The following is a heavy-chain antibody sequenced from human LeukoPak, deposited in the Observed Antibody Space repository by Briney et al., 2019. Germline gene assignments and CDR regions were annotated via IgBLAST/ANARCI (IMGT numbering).Heavy chain of an antibody. V-gene: IGHV4-4*07. D-gene: IGHD3/OR15-3a*01. CDR1: GSSISSYY. Sequence: PSETLSLTCTVSGSSISSYYWSWIRQPAGKGLEWIGRIYTSGSTNYNPSLKSRVTMSVDTSKNQFSLKLSSVTAADTAVYYCARVGPATLKPYYFDYWGQGTLVTVSS. CDR2: IYTSGST. CDR3: ARVGPATLKPYYFDY. J-gene: IGHJ4*02.